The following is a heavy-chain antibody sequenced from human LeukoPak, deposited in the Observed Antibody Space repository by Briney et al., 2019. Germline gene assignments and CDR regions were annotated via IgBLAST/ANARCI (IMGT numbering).Heavy chain of an antibody. CDR3: ARHMGYFGVVIIPPASMDV. CDR2: INHSGST. D-gene: IGHD3-3*01. J-gene: IGHJ6*03. V-gene: IGHV4-34*01. CDR1: GGSISSYY. Sequence: SETLSLTCTVSGGSISSYYWSWIRQPPGKGLEWIGEINHSGSTNYNPSLKSRVTISVDTSKNQFSLKLSSVTAADTAVYYCARHMGYFGVVIIPPASMDVWGKGTTVTVSS.